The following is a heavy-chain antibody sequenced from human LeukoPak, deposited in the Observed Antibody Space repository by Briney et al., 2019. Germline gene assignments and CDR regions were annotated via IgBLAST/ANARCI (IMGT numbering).Heavy chain of an antibody. V-gene: IGHV3-11*01. Sequence: PGGSLRLSCAASRFTSSDYYMSWIRQAPGKGLECVSYISSSGSTIYYAESMKGRFTISRDNAKNSLYLQMNSLRAEDTAVYYCARRGDYFDYWGQGTLVTVSS. CDR3: ARRGDYFDY. J-gene: IGHJ4*02. CDR1: RFTSSDYY. CDR2: ISSSGSTI. D-gene: IGHD3-10*01.